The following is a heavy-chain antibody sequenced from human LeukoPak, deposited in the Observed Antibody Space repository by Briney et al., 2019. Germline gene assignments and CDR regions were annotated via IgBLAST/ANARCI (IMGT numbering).Heavy chain of an antibody. CDR3: ARGTQDFENWFDP. CDR2: IYYSGST. J-gene: IGHJ5*02. V-gene: IGHV4-59*01. Sequence: SETLSLTCTVSGGXISSYYCSWIRQPPGKGLEWIGYIYYSGSTNYNPSLKSRVTISVDTSKNQFSLKLSSVTAADTAVYYCARGTQDFENWFDPWGQGTLVTVSS. D-gene: IGHD1-1*01. CDR1: GGXISSYY.